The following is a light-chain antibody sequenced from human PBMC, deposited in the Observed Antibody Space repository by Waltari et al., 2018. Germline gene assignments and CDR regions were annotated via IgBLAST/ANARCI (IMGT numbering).Light chain of an antibody. J-gene: IGLJ2*01. V-gene: IGLV2-23*02. CDR2: EVS. CDR3: CSYAGTNTWV. Sequence: QSALTQPASVSASPGQSITIPCNGTSSDDGDYNLVPWYQQHPAKAPKLLIFEVSKRPTGVSNRFSASKSGNTASMTISGLQAEDEATYHCCSYAGTNTWVFGGGTKVTVL. CDR1: SSDDGDYNL.